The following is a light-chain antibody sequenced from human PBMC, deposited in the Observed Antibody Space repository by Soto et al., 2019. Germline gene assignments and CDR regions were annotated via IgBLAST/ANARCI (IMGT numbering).Light chain of an antibody. CDR3: QHYDSSPGFT. CDR2: GAS. Sequence: EIVLTQSPGTLSLSPGERATLSCRASQSFHTNYLAWYQHRPGQAPRLLIYGASIRASGIPERFSGRGSGKDFTLTISRLEPEDSAVYYCQHYDSSPGFTFGGGTKMEIK. CDR1: QSFHTNY. J-gene: IGKJ4*01. V-gene: IGKV3-20*01.